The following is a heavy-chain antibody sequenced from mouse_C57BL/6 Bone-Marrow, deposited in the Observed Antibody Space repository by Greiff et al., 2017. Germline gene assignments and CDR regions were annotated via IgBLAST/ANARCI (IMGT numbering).Heavy chain of an antibody. V-gene: IGHV5-12-2*01. Sequence: EVQVVESGGGLGQRGGSWKIAWGEEGGKGRTETRAGGGQVREERRVGVADISDCGGVTYDPDTVRGRFTISRDNAKNILSLQMSSLKSADTAMYYCARQGFSHYYGYKGAMDYWGQGTSVTVSS. CDR1: GGKGRTET. J-gene: IGHJ4*01. CDR2: ISDCGGVT. CDR3: ARQGFSHYYGYKGAMDY. D-gene: IGHD1-2*01.